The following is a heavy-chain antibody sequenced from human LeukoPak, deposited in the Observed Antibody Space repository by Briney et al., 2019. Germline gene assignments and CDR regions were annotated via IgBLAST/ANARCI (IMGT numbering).Heavy chain of an antibody. Sequence: SETLSLTCAVYGWSFNDYYWNWIRQPPGKGLEWIGEINARGDTNYNPSLKSRVTISVDTSKKRFSLRLTSMIAADTALYYCARGQVPAARGYNWFDPWGQGTLVTVSS. J-gene: IGHJ5*02. CDR2: INARGDT. CDR3: ARGQVPAARGYNWFDP. D-gene: IGHD2-2*01. V-gene: IGHV4-34*01. CDR1: GWSFNDYY.